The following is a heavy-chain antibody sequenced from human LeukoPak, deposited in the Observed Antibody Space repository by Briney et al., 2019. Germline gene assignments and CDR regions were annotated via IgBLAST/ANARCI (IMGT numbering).Heavy chain of an antibody. CDR2: TYYRSKWYN. CDR1: GDSVSSNSAA. D-gene: IGHD4-17*01. Sequence: SQTLSLTCAISGDSVSSNSAAWNWIRQSPSRGLEWLGRTYYRSKWYNDYAVSVKSRITINPDTSKNQFSLQLNSVTPEDTAVYYCARAHINPSTNGDYRINWFDPWGQGTLVTVSS. CDR3: ARAHINPSTNGDYRINWFDP. J-gene: IGHJ5*02. V-gene: IGHV6-1*01.